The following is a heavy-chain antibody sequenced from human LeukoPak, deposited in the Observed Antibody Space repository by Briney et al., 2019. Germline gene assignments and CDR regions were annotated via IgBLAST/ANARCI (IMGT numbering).Heavy chain of an antibody. CDR3: ARGGYCSSTSCYAGSHYGMDV. D-gene: IGHD2-2*03. V-gene: IGHV1-18*01. CDR1: GYTFTSYG. CDR2: ISAYNGNT. J-gene: IGHJ6*02. Sequence: ASVKVSCKASGYTFTSYGISWVRQAPGQGLEWMGWISAYNGNTNYAQKLQGRVTMTTDTSTSTAYMELRSLRSDDTAVYYCARGGYCSSTSCYAGSHYGMDVWGQGTTVTVSS.